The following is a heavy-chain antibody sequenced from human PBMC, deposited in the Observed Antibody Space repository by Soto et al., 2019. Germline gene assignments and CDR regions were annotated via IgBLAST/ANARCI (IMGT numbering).Heavy chain of an antibody. CDR1: GYTLTELS. D-gene: IGHD3-3*01. CDR2: FDPEDGET. Sequence: ASVKVSCKVSGYTLTELSMHWVRQAPGKGLEWMGGFDPEDGETIYAQKFQGRVTMNEDTSTDTDYMELSSLRYEDTAVYYCATGRFLEWLLINYWGQGNLVTVSS. V-gene: IGHV1-24*01. J-gene: IGHJ4*02. CDR3: ATGRFLEWLLINY.